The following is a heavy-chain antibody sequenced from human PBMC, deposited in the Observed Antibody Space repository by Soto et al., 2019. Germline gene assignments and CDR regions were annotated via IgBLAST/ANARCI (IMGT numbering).Heavy chain of an antibody. Sequence: GASVKVSCKASGYSFTSYDINWVRQAPGQGLEWMGWMNPNSGHTDYSQKFQGRVTMTRDTSIATAYMRLSSLTSEDAAVYFCATHAYYYDSSGRRDAFDIWGQGTMVTVS. CDR1: GYSFTSYD. CDR2: MNPNSGHT. D-gene: IGHD3-22*01. V-gene: IGHV1-8*01. J-gene: IGHJ3*02. CDR3: ATHAYYYDSSGRRDAFDI.